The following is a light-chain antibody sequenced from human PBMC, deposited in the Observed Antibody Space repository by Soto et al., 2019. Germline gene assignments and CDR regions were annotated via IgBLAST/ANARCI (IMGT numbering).Light chain of an antibody. CDR1: QRISSN. J-gene: IGKJ2*01. CDR2: GAS. CDR3: QQYKDWPPYT. V-gene: IGKV3-15*01. Sequence: EILMTQSQATLSFSPGERATLSCRASQRISSNLAWYQQKPGQAPRLLIYGASTRATGVPARFSGDGSGTEFTLTISSLQSEDFAVYFCQQYKDWPPYTFGQGTKLEIK.